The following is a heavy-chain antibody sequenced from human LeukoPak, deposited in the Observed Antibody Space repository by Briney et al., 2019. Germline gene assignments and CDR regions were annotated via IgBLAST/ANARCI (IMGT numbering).Heavy chain of an antibody. D-gene: IGHD3-10*01. CDR3: ARDRGRNLGFDS. V-gene: IGHV4-30-2*01. J-gene: IGHJ5*01. Sequence: TLSLTCVVSGDAISSGVYSWAWLRQPPGQGLEWIGYISHSGSTYHNPSLESRVVISVDRSKNQISLNLTSVTAADTAVYFCARDRGRNLGFDSWGQGILVTVSS. CDR2: ISHSGST. CDR1: GDAISSGVYS.